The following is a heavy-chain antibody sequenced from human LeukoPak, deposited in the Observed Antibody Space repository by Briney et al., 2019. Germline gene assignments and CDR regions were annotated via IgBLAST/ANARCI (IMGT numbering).Heavy chain of an antibody. D-gene: IGHD2-2*01. J-gene: IGHJ5*02. CDR3: ARSVVPAGAWFDP. V-gene: IGHV3-21*01. CDR1: GLPFSSYT. Sequence: PGGSLRLSCAASGLPFSSYTMYWVRQAPGRGLEWVSSITGGSNYMYYRDSVKGRFTISRDNARNSLYLEMNSLRADDTAMYFCARSVVPAGAWFDPWGQGTLVIVS. CDR2: ITGGSNYM.